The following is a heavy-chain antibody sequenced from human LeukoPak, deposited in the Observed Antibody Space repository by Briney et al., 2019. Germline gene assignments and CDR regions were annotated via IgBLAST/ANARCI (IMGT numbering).Heavy chain of an antibody. CDR1: GYTFTIYG. CDR2: ISAYNGNT. D-gene: IGHD4-17*01. Sequence: ASVKVSCKASGYTFTIYGISWVRQAPGQGLEWMGWISAYNGNTNYAQKLQGRVTMTTDTSTSTAYMELRSLRSDDTAVYYCALTTVTTDDAFDIWGQGTMVTVSS. J-gene: IGHJ3*02. CDR3: ALTTVTTDDAFDI. V-gene: IGHV1-18*01.